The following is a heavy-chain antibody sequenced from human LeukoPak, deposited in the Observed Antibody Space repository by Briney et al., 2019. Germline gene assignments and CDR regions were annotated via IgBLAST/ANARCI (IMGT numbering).Heavy chain of an antibody. CDR3: ATISSPLDY. CDR1: GFTLSDYW. V-gene: IGHV3-7*01. Sequence: GGSLRLSCAASGFTLSDYWMSWVRQAPGKGLEWVANIKKDGSERYYVDFVKGRFTISRDNAKNSVYLQMNSLRVEDTAMYYCATISSPLDYWGQGTLVTVSS. J-gene: IGHJ4*02. D-gene: IGHD2-15*01. CDR2: IKKDGSER.